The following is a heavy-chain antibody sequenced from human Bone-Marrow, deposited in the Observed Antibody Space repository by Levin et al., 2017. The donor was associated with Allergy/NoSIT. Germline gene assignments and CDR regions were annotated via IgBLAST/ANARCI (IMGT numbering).Heavy chain of an antibody. CDR1: GGSINSGDSY. CDR3: ARLSLTFYDILTGYYSPIGTFDY. CDR2: IYYSGST. J-gene: IGHJ4*02. D-gene: IGHD3-9*01. V-gene: IGHV4-30-4*01. Sequence: SETLSLTCNVSGGSINSGDSYWSWIRQPPGKGLEWIGYIYYSGSTYYNPSLKSRITISIDTSKSQFSLQLSSVTTADTAVYYCARLSLTFYDILTGYYSPIGTFDYWGQGTLVTVSS.